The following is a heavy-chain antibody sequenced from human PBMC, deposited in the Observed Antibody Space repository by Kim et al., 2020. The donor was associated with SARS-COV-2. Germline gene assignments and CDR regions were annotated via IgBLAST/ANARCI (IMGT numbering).Heavy chain of an antibody. CDR1: GYALSELS. V-gene: IGHV1-24*01. CDR3: ATEGPYYFDTYGFAAFDI. Sequence: ASVKVSCKVTGYALSELSIHWVRQTPGKGLEWMASCEPADGEKIFAQKFLDRVTMTEATSTDTVFMELRGLTSEDTAVYYCATEGPYYFDTYGFAAFDIWGQGTKVTVSS. J-gene: IGHJ3*02. D-gene: IGHD3-22*01. CDR2: CEPADGEK.